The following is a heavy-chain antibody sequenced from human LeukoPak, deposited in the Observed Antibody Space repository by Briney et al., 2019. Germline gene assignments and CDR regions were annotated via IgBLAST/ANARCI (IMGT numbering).Heavy chain of an antibody. CDR2: IFYSGST. D-gene: IGHD2-21*02. CDR1: GGSISSSTYY. V-gene: IGHV4-39*07. Sequence: SETLSLTCTVSGGSISSSTYYWAWIRQPPGKGLEWVGNIFYSGSTYYNPSLKSRVTISVDRSKNQFSLKLSPVTAADTAVYYCARGDMAPDYWGQGTLVTVSS. J-gene: IGHJ4*02. CDR3: ARGDMAPDY.